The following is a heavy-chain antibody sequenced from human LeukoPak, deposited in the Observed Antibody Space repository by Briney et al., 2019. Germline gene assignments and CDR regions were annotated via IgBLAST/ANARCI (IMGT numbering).Heavy chain of an antibody. Sequence: GGSLRLSCAASGFSFSSYGMHWVRQAPGKGLEWLAFIQSDGSDKDYPDPVKGRFTIFRDNSRNTLYLQMNSLRAEDTAAYYCVKGLVPGKNWYFDLWGRGALVTVSS. CDR2: IQSDGSDK. J-gene: IGHJ2*01. CDR3: VKGLVPGKNWYFDL. V-gene: IGHV3-30*02. D-gene: IGHD3-10*01. CDR1: GFSFSSYG.